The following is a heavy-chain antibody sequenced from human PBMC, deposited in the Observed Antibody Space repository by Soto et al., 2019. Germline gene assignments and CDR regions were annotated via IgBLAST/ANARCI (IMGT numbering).Heavy chain of an antibody. CDR2: IIPIFGTA. D-gene: IGHD3-10*01. CDR3: ARGWFGELSQYYYGMDV. J-gene: IGHJ6*02. V-gene: IGHV1-69*12. CDR1: GGTFSSYA. Sequence: QVQLVQSGAEVKKRGSSVKVSCKASGGTFSSYAISWVRQAPGQGLEWMGGIIPIFGTANYAQKFQGRVTITADESTSTAYMEPSSLRSEDTAVYYCARGWFGELSQYYYGMDVWGQGTTVTVSS.